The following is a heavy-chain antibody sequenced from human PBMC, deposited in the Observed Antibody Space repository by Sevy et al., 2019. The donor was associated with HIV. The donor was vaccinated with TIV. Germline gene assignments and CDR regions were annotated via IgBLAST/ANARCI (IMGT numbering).Heavy chain of an antibody. CDR3: ARDMTCGGDCYYFDN. CDR1: GDTFRKYV. Sequence: ASVKVSCKASGDTFRKYVISWVRQAPGQGLEWMGGIIPVYGTTNYAQKFQARVTFTADASTSTVYMELGRLRSEDTDVYYCARDMTCGGDCYYFDNWGQGTLVTVSS. CDR2: IIPVYGTT. V-gene: IGHV1-69*13. D-gene: IGHD2-21*02. J-gene: IGHJ4*02.